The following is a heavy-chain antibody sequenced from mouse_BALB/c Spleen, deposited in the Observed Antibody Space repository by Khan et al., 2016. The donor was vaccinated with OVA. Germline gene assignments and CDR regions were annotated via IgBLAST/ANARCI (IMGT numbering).Heavy chain of an antibody. Sequence: EVQLVESGGGLVQPGGSRKLSCAASGFTFSSFGMHWVRQAPEKGLEWVAYINSGSSTIYYADPVKGRFTFSRDTPENTLFLQMTNLRYEDTAMSYWARVNWAYWGQGTTLTVSS. CDR3: ARVNWAY. CDR1: GFTFSSFG. D-gene: IGHD4-1*01. V-gene: IGHV5-17*02. CDR2: INSGSSTI. J-gene: IGHJ2*01.